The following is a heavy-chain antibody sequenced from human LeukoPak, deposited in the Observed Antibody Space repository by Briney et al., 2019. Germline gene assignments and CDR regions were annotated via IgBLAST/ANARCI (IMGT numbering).Heavy chain of an antibody. J-gene: IGHJ4*02. CDR2: INPSGGST. D-gene: IGHD2-2*01. CDR1: GYTFTSYY. CDR3: ASNIVVVPAVHSFDY. Sequence: ASVKVSCKASGYTFTSYYMHWVRQAPGQGLEWMGIINPSGGSTSYAQKFQGRVTMTRDTSTSTVYMELSSLRSEDTAVYYCASNIVVVPAVHSFDYWGQGTLVTVSS. V-gene: IGHV1-46*01.